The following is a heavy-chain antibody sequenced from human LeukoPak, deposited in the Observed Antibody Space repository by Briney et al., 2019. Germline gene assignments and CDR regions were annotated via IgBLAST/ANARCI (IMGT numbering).Heavy chain of an antibody. J-gene: IGHJ4*02. Sequence: SVKVSCKASGGTFSSYAISWVRQAPGQGLEWMGGIIPIFGTANYAQKLQGRVTMTTDTSTSTAYMELRSLRSDDAAVYCCARLYGPTNDYWGQGTLVTVSS. CDR3: ARLYGPTNDY. D-gene: IGHD4-17*01. V-gene: IGHV1-69*05. CDR2: IIPIFGTA. CDR1: GGTFSSYA.